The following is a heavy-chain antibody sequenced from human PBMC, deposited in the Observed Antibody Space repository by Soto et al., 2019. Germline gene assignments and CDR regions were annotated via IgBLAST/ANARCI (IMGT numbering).Heavy chain of an antibody. J-gene: IGHJ3*02. CDR1: GFSLATSAVG. Sequence: SGPTLVNPTQTLTLTCTFSGFSLATSAVGVGWIRQPPGKALEWLALIYWNDDKRYSPSLKNRLTITKDTSKNQVVLTMTNVDRVNTATYYCGRCRHYDMLTLFRANAFDIWGQGXMVTV. V-gene: IGHV2-5*01. CDR2: IYWNDDK. CDR3: GRCRHYDMLTLFRANAFDI. D-gene: IGHD3-9*01.